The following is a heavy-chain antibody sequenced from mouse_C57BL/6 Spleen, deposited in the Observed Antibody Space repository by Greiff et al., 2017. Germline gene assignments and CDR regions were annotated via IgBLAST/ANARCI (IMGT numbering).Heavy chain of an antibody. Sequence: QVQLQQPGAELVMPGASVQLSCKASGYTFTSYWMHWVKQRPGQGLEWIGEIDPSDSSTNYNQKFKGKSTLTVDKSSSTAYMQLSSLTSEDSAVYYCARGTTAEYYFDYWGQGTTLTVSS. CDR1: GYTFTSYW. J-gene: IGHJ2*01. V-gene: IGHV1-69*01. D-gene: IGHD1-2*01. CDR2: IDPSDSST. CDR3: ARGTTAEYYFDY.